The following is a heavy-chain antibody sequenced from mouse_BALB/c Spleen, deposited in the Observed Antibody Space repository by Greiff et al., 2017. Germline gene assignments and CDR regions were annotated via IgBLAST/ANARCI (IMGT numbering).Heavy chain of an antibody. Sequence: EVMLVESGGGLVQPGGSRKLSCAASGFTFSSFGMHWVRQAPEKGLEWVAYISSGSSTIYYADTVKGRFTISRDNPKNTLFLQMTSLRSEDTAMYYCARSGWLLRGAMDYWGQGTSVTVSS. V-gene: IGHV5-17*02. D-gene: IGHD2-3*01. CDR1: GFTFSSFG. CDR3: ARSGWLLRGAMDY. J-gene: IGHJ4*01. CDR2: ISSGSSTI.